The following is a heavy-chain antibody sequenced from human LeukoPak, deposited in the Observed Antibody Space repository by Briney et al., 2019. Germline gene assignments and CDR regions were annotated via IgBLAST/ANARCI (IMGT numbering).Heavy chain of an antibody. J-gene: IGHJ4*02. Sequence: GESLKISCKGSGYKFSRYWVGWVRQMPGKGLEWMGIIYPGDSDTRYSPSFQGQVTMSVDKSIDTAYLQWSSLKASDTAMYYCAKQYYAGGSRNLHFDYWGQGTLVTVSA. V-gene: IGHV5-51*01. D-gene: IGHD3-10*01. CDR2: IYPGDSDT. CDR1: GYKFSRYW. CDR3: AKQYYAGGSRNLHFDY.